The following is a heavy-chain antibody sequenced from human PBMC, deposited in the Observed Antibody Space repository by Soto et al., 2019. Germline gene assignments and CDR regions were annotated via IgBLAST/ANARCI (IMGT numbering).Heavy chain of an antibody. CDR3: ARDEGGP. CDR2: ISHSGST. CDR1: GGSIISGRHS. V-gene: IGHV4-30-2*01. Sequence: SETLSLTCTVSGGSIISGRHSWSWIRQPPGKGLEWIGYISHSGSTSYNPSLKSRVTISIDRSQNQFSLKLSSVTAADTAVYYCARDEGGPWGQGTLVTVSS. J-gene: IGHJ4*02.